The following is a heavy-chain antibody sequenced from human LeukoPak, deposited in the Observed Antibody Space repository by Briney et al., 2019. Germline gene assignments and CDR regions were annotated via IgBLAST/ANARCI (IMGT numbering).Heavy chain of an antibody. CDR3: ANSPGLRFLEWLFQGEYYYYYMDV. D-gene: IGHD3-3*01. CDR1: GFTFSSYG. CDR2: IRYDGSNK. Sequence: PGGSLRLSCAASGFTFSSYGMHWVRQAPGKGLEWVAFIRYDGSNKYYADSVKGRFTISRDNSKNTLYLQMNSLRAEDTAVYYCANSPGLRFLEWLFQGEYYYYYMDVWGKGTTVTVSS. J-gene: IGHJ6*03. V-gene: IGHV3-30*02.